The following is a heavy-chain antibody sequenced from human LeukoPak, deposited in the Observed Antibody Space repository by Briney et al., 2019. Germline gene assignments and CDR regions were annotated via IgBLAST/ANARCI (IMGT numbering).Heavy chain of an antibody. J-gene: IGHJ4*02. D-gene: IGHD2-21*02. CDR1: GFTVSSNY. V-gene: IGHV3-53*01. Sequence: GGSLRLSCAASGFTVSSNYMSWVRQAPGKGLEWVSIIYSGGSRYYADSVKGRFTISRDNSKNTLYLQMNTLRAEDTAVYYCARYKTAGDYFDYWGQGTLVTVSP. CDR2: IYSGGSR. CDR3: ARYKTAGDYFDY.